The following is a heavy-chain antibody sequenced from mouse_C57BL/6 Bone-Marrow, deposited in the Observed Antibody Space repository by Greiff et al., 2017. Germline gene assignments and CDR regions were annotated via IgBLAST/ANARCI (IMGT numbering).Heavy chain of an antibody. D-gene: IGHD1-1*01. CDR2: ISYSGST. CDR1: GYSITSDY. CDR3: ARGGTTVPSYWYFDV. J-gene: IGHJ1*03. V-gene: IGHV3-8*01. Sequence: EVQLQQSGPGLAKPSQTLSLTCSVTGYSITSDYWNWIRKFPGNKLEYMGYISYSGSTYYNPSLKSRISITRDTSKNQYYLQLNSVSTEDTATYYCARGGTTVPSYWYFDVWGTGTTVTVSS.